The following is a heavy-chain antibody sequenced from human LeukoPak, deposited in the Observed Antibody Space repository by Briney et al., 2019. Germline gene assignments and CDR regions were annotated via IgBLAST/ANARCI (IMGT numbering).Heavy chain of an antibody. V-gene: IGHV3-48*04. CDR1: GFTFSSFS. CDR3: ARMNYVSSGWGAPFDY. J-gene: IGHJ4*02. D-gene: IGHD1-7*01. Sequence: GGSLRLSCAASGFTFSSFSMNWVRQAPGKGLEWVSYIRSGGTNTDYTGSVKGRFTISRDNAKNSLYLQMNSLRAEDTAVYYCARMNYVSSGWGAPFDYWGRGTLVTVSS. CDR2: IRSGGTNT.